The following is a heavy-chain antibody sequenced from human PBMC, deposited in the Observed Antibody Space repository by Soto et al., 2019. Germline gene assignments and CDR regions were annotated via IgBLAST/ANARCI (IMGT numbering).Heavy chain of an antibody. CDR1: GFTFGHYV. CDR3: AKADTGWFAP. D-gene: IGHD3-10*01. J-gene: IGHJ5*02. CDR2: ITGSSGST. Sequence: EEQLLESGGDLVQPGGSLRLSCAASGFTFGHYVMSWVRQAPGKGLEWVSTITGSSGSTTYTESVKGRFTISRDNSKNSLYLQMNNLRAEDTAIYYWAKADTGWFAPWGGGTLVTVSS. V-gene: IGHV3-23*01.